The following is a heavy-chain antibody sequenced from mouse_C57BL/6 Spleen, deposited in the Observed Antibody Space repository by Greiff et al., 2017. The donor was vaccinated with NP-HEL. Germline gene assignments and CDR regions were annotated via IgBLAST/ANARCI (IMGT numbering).Heavy chain of an antibody. V-gene: IGHV1-50*01. CDR3: ARRWLLPYFDY. D-gene: IGHD2-3*01. J-gene: IGHJ2*01. CDR1: GYTFTSYW. CDR2: IDPSDSYT. Sequence: VKLVESGAELVKPGASVKLSCKASGYTFTSYWMQWVKQRPGQGLEWIGEIDPSDSYTNYNQKFKGKATLTVDTSSSTAYMQLSSLTSEDSAVYYCARRWLLPYFDYWGQGTTLTVSS.